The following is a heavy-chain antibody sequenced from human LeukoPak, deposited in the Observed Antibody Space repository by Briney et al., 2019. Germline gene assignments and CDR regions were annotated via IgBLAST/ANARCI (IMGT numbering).Heavy chain of an antibody. D-gene: IGHD5-24*01. CDR2: IYPGDSDT. J-gene: IGHJ3*02. CDR1: GGTFSSYA. V-gene: IGHV5-51*01. CDR3: ARRDGYGAYDI. Sequence: KVSCKASGGTFSSYAISWVRQMPGKGLGWMGIIYPGDSDTRYSPSFEGQVTISADKSISTAYLQWSSLKVSDTAMYYCARRDGYGAYDIWGQGTMVTVSS.